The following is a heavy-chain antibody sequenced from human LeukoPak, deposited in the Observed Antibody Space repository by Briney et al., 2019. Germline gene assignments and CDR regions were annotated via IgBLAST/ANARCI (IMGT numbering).Heavy chain of an antibody. V-gene: IGHV1-8*01. CDR3: ARGAIFGVTIRGYGMDV. D-gene: IGHD3-3*01. J-gene: IGHJ6*02. Sequence: ASVKISCTASEYPFIIYDLNWVRQAPGQGLEWMGWVNPNTGDTVYAQKFRGRVAMTRDTSIGTAYMELYSLTSEDTAIYYCARGAIFGVTIRGYGMDVWGQGTTVTVSS. CDR1: EYPFIIYD. CDR2: VNPNTGDT.